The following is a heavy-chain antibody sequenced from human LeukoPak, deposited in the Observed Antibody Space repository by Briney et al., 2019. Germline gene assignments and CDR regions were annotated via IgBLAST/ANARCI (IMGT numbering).Heavy chain of an antibody. CDR2: IYYSGST. J-gene: IGHJ4*02. CDR1: GGSISSYY. V-gene: IGHV4-59*08. D-gene: IGHD2-15*01. CDR3: ARRGGSGALFDY. Sequence: SETLSLTCTVSGGSISSYYWSSIRQPPGKGLEWIGYIYYSGSTNYNPSLKSRVTISVDTSKNQFSLKLSSVTAADTAVYYCARRGGSGALFDYWGQGTLVTVSS.